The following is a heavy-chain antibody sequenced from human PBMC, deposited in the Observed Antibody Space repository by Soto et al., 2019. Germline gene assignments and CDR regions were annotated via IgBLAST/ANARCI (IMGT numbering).Heavy chain of an antibody. V-gene: IGHV3-30*03. Sequence: QVQLVESGGGVVQPGRSLRLSCAASGFSFSYYAMHWVRQAPGKGLEWVAVIAYDASKKYYADSVKGRFTISRDNSKNTLYLQMNSLRDEDTAVYYCASPYCSGDSCYLTEYFQHWGQGTLVTVSS. CDR1: GFSFSYYA. CDR3: ASPYCSGDSCYLTEYFQH. D-gene: IGHD2-15*01. CDR2: IAYDASKK. J-gene: IGHJ1*01.